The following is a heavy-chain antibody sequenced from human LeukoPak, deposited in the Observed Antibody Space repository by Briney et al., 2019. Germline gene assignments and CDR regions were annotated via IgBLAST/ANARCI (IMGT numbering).Heavy chain of an antibody. J-gene: IGHJ4*02. CDR3: VKVHPPYDSSGPADY. Sequence: AGGSLRLSCSASGFTFSSYAMHWVRQAPGKGLEYVSAISSNGGSTYYADSVKGRFTISRDNFKNTLYLQMSSLRAEDTAVYYCVKVHPPYDSSGPADYWGQGTLVTVSS. CDR2: ISSNGGST. CDR1: GFTFSSYA. V-gene: IGHV3-64D*06. D-gene: IGHD3-22*01.